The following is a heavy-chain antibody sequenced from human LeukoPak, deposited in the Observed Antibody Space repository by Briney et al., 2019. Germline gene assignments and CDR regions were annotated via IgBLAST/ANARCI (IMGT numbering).Heavy chain of an antibody. CDR3: ARQSFAPFQVGPETPIES. CDR1: GGSISSSTYY. CDR2: IYYTGSP. Sequence: SETLSLTCTASGGSISSSTYYWAWIRQPPGKGLEWIGSIYYTGSPYFNPSLKSRLTLSVDTSKNQFSLKLSSVTAADTAVYYCARQSFAPFQVGPETPIESWGQGTLVTVSS. V-gene: IGHV4-39*07. D-gene: IGHD1-26*01. J-gene: IGHJ4*02.